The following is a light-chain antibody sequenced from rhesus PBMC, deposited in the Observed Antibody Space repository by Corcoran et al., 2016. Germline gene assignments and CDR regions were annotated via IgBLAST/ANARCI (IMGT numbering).Light chain of an antibody. Sequence: DIQMTQSPSSLSASVGDTVTITCQASQGISKHLAWYQQKPGKAPKLLIYDASTLQSGVPSRFSGSGSGTEFTLTISSLQPEDVATYYGQQHNSYPFTFGPGTKLAIK. CDR1: QGISKH. V-gene: IGKV1-33*02. CDR3: QQHNSYPFT. CDR2: DAS. J-gene: IGKJ3*01.